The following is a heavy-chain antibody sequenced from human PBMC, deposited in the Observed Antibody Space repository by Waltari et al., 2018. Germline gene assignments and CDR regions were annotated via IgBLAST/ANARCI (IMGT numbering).Heavy chain of an antibody. Sequence: QVQLQESGPGLVKPSETLSLTCTVSGGSISSYYWSWIRQPPGKGLEWIGYIYYSGSTNYNPSLKSRVTISVDTSKNQFSLKLSSVTAADTAVYYCARVDSSGYYYGTFDYWGQGTLVTVSS. D-gene: IGHD3-22*01. CDR3: ARVDSSGYYYGTFDY. J-gene: IGHJ4*02. CDR2: IYYSGST. V-gene: IGHV4-59*01. CDR1: GGSISSYY.